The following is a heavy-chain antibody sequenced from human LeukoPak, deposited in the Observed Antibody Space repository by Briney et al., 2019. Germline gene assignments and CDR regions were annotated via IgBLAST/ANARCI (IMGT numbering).Heavy chain of an antibody. CDR1: GGSFSGYY. V-gene: IGHV4-34*01. J-gene: IGHJ4*02. CDR3: ARAATALMFTHFDY. Sequence: SETLSLTCAVSGGSFSGYYWSWIRQPPGKGLEWIGEINHSGSTNYNPSLKSRVTISVDTSKNQFSLKLSSVTAADTAVYYCARAATALMFTHFDYWGQGTLVTVSS. CDR2: INHSGST. D-gene: IGHD1-1*01.